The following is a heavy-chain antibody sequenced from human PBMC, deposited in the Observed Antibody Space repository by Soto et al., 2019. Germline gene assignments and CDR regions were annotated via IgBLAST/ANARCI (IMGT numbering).Heavy chain of an antibody. Sequence: QVQLQESGPGLVKPSGTLSVTCAASGVSISSSNWWNWVRQPPGKGLEWIGEIYQSGSTNYNPSLRSRVTISIDKSKNQFSLRVKYVTAADTAEYYCARAWPSVDSYGSGVMDVWGQGTTVTVSS. CDR1: GVSISSSNW. D-gene: IGHD5-18*01. J-gene: IGHJ6*02. CDR2: IYQSGST. V-gene: IGHV4-4*02. CDR3: ARAWPSVDSYGSGVMDV.